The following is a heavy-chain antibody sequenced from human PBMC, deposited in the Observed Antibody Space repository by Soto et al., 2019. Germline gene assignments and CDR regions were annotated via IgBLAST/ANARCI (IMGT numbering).Heavy chain of an antibody. D-gene: IGHD5-12*01. Sequence: PSETLSLTCTVSGGSISGYYWSWIRQPPGKGLEWIGYIYYSGSTNYSPSLKSRVTISIDMSNNQFSRRLKSVTAADTAVFYCARVSRDGYNPRPDYFDYWGQGTLVTVSS. V-gene: IGHV4-59*01. CDR3: ARVSRDGYNPRPDYFDY. J-gene: IGHJ4*02. CDR1: GGSISGYY. CDR2: IYYSGST.